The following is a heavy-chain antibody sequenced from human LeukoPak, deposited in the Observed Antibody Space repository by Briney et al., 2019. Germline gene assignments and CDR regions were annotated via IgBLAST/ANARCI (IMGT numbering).Heavy chain of an antibody. CDR1: GGSISSSSYY. J-gene: IGHJ5*02. CDR3: ARDYLYYDFWSGPRSCWFDP. CDR2: IYYSGST. D-gene: IGHD3-3*01. V-gene: IGHV4-39*07. Sequence: PSETLSLTCTVSGGSISSSSYYWGWIRQPPGKGLDWIGSIYYSGSTYYNPSLKSRVTISVDTSKNQFSLKLSSVTAADTAVYYCARDYLYYDFWSGPRSCWFDPWGQGTLVTVSS.